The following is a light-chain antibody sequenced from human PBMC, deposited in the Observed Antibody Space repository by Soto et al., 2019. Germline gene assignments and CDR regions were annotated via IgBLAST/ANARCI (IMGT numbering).Light chain of an antibody. Sequence: EIFFALAPGCLSFSLREVATLSCRASQSIGGNFLAWYQQRRGQAPRLLIHGASNRATGIPDRFSGSGSGTDFTLTITRLEPEDFAVFYCQHYDSLPITFGQGTRLEI. CDR2: GAS. V-gene: IGKV3-20*01. CDR3: QHYDSLPIT. J-gene: IGKJ5*01. CDR1: QSIGGNF.